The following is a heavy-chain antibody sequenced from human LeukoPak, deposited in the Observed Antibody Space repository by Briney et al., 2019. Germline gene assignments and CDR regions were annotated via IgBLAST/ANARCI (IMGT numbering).Heavy chain of an antibody. V-gene: IGHV4-30-4*01. J-gene: IGHJ4*02. CDR2: IYYSGST. CDR1: GGSISSGDYY. CDR3: ARYDSRGPRADYYDY. Sequence: SQTLSLTCTVSGGSISSGDYYWSWIRQPPGKGLEWIGYIYYSGSTYYNPSLKSRVTISVDTSKNQFSLKLSSVTAADTAVYYCARYDSRGPRADYYDYWGQGTLVTVSS. D-gene: IGHD3-22*01.